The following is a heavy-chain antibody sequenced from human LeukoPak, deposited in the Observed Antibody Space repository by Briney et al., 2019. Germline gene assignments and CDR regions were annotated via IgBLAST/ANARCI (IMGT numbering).Heavy chain of an antibody. D-gene: IGHD3-22*01. CDR2: IAGSDTTT. Sequence: PGGSLRLSCAASGFDFSAYEMNWVRQAPGKGLEWVSYIAGSDTTTYYADSVKGRFTISRDNAKNSLYLQMNSLRAEDTALYYCKTLGYHLDSWGQGTLVTVSS. CDR1: GFDFSAYE. CDR3: KTLGYHLDS. J-gene: IGHJ4*02. V-gene: IGHV3-48*03.